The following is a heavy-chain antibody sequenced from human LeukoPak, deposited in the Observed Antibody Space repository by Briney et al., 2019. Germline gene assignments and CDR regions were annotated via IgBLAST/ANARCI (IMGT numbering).Heavy chain of an antibody. CDR2: ISAYNGIT. V-gene: IGHV1-18*01. Sequence: ASVKVSCKASGYTFTNYGISWVRQAPGQGLEWMGWISAYNGITNYAQNLQDRVTMTTDTSTSTAYMELRSLRSDDTAVYYCARVKFLKEGEGYWGQGTLVTVSS. CDR1: GYTFTNYG. CDR3: ARVKFLKEGEGY. D-gene: IGHD2/OR15-2a*01. J-gene: IGHJ4*02.